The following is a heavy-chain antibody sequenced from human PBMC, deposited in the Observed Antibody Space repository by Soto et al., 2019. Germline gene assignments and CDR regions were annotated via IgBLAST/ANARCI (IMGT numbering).Heavy chain of an antibody. J-gene: IGHJ4*02. CDR3: AREDSIIIPAVSDF. Sequence: GGSLRLSCTVSGFAFNNYGINWVRQAPGQGLEWVSSISKSDYTYYSDSVKGRFTISRDNAKNSVSLQMNTLRVEDTAVYYCAREDSIIIPAVSDFWGQGTLVTAPQ. V-gene: IGHV3-21*01. CDR2: ISKSDYT. CDR1: GFAFNNYG. D-gene: IGHD2-2*01.